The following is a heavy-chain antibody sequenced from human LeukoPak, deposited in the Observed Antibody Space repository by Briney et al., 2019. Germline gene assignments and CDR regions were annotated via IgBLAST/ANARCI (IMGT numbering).Heavy chain of an antibody. Sequence: PGRSLRLSCAASGFTFSSYGMHWVRQAPGKGLEWVAFVSYDGSSKYYADSVKGRFTISRDNSKNILYLQMNSLRAEDTAVYYCAREVGASEFDYWGQGTLVTVSS. CDR1: GFTFSSYG. CDR3: AREVGASEFDY. J-gene: IGHJ4*02. V-gene: IGHV3-30*03. D-gene: IGHD1-26*01. CDR2: VSYDGSSK.